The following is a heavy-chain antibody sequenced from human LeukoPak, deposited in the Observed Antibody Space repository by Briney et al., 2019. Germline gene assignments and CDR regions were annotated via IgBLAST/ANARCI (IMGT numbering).Heavy chain of an antibody. CDR1: GYTFTTYG. CDR3: ARDRGRLATFAFDY. J-gene: IGHJ4*02. D-gene: IGHD2/OR15-2a*01. Sequence: GASVNVSCKASGYTFTTYGISWVRQAPGQGLEWMGWISAYNGDTNYAQKLQGRVTMTTDTSTSTAYMELRGLRSDDTAVYYCARDRGRLATFAFDYWGQGTLVTVSS. V-gene: IGHV1-18*01. CDR2: ISAYNGDT.